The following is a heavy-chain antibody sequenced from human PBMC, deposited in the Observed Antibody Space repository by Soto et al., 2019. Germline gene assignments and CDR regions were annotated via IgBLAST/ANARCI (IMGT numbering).Heavy chain of an antibody. J-gene: IGHJ3*02. CDR1: GYTFTSYG. CDR3: ARDRTTVPQLLFDI. D-gene: IGHD4-4*01. CDR2: ISAYNGNT. V-gene: IGHV1-18*01. Sequence: ASVKVSCKASGYTFTSYGISWVRQAPGQGLEWMGWISAYNGNTNYAQKLQGRVTMTTDTSTSTAYMELRSLRSDDTAVYYCARDRTTVPQLLFDIWGQGTMVTVSS.